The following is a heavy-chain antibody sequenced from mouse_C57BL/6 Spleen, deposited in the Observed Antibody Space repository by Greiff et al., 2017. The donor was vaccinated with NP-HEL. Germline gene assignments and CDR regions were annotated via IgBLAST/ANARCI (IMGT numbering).Heavy chain of an antibody. V-gene: IGHV1-22*01. CDR3: AGYDYDLYFDV. CDR2: INPNNGGT. Sequence: EVQLQQSGPELVKPGASVKMSCKASGYTFTDYNMHWVKQSHGKSLEWIGYINPNNGGTSYNQKFKGKATLTVNKSSSTAYMALRSLTSEDSAVYYCAGYDYDLYFDVWGTGTTVTVSS. J-gene: IGHJ1*03. D-gene: IGHD2-4*01. CDR1: GYTFTDYN.